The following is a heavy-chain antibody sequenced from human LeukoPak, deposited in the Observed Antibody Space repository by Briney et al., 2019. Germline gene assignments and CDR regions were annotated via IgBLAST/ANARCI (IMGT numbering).Heavy chain of an antibody. V-gene: IGHV3-66*02. CDR3: AKAAFPYYMDV. CDR1: GFTVSANY. J-gene: IGHJ6*03. CDR2: IYSGATT. Sequence: GGSLRLSCAASGFTVSANYMNWVRQAPGKGLEWVSIIYSGATTYYADSVKGRFTISRDNSKNTLCLQMNSLRAEDTAVYYCAKAAFPYYMDVWGKGTAVTVSS. D-gene: IGHD2-15*01.